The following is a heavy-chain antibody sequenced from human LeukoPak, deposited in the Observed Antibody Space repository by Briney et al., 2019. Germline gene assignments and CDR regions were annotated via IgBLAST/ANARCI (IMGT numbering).Heavy chain of an antibody. CDR2: MNPYSVNT. V-gene: IGHV1-8*02. CDR3: ARGRQYYHSSGYYSYYFDY. J-gene: IGHJ4*02. D-gene: IGHD3-22*01. CDR1: GGTFSSYA. Sequence: ASVKVSCKASGGTFSSYAINWVRQATGQGLEWMGWMNPYSVNTGYAQKFQGRITMTRNTSLNTAYMELSSLRSEDTAVYYCARGRQYYHSSGYYSYYFDYWGQATLVTVSS.